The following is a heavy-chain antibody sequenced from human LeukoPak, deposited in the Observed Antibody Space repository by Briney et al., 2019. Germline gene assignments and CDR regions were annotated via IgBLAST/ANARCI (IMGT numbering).Heavy chain of an antibody. CDR1: GYTFTSYG. Sequence: GSSVKVSCKASGYTFTSYGISRVRQAPGQGLEWMGWISAYNGNTHYAQKLQGRVTMTTDTSTSTAYMELRSLRSDDTDWYYCARAARIAVTRGRPLDYWGQGTLVTVSS. D-gene: IGHD4-11*01. J-gene: IGHJ4*02. CDR3: ARAARIAVTRGRPLDY. V-gene: IGHV1-18*01. CDR2: ISAYNGNT.